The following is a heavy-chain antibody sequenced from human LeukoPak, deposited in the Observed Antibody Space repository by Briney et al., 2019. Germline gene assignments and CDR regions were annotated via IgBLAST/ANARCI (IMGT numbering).Heavy chain of an antibody. V-gene: IGHV1-46*01. Sequence: VASVKVSCKASGYTFTSYYMHWVRQAPGQGLEWMGIINPSGGSTSYAQKFQGRVTMTRDTSTSTVYMELSSLRSEDTAVYYCARDPDYGDYLGDAFDIWGQGTMVTVSS. CDR2: INPSGGST. CDR3: ARDPDYGDYLGDAFDI. CDR1: GYTFTSYY. J-gene: IGHJ3*02. D-gene: IGHD4-17*01.